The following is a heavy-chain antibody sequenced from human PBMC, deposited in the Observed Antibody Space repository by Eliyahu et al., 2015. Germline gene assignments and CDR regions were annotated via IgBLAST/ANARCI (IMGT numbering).Heavy chain of an antibody. CDR1: GGSFSGXF. J-gene: IGHJ4*02. CDR3: ARGTAY. D-gene: IGHD1-1*01. V-gene: IGHV4-34*01. Sequence: QVQLQPWGAGLVKPSETXSLXXAVYGGSFSGXFWSWXRQPPGKGLEWIAEINHNGSTNYNPSLKSRVTISVDTSKNQFPLRLTSVTAADTAVYYCARGTAYWGQGTLVTVSS. CDR2: INHNGST.